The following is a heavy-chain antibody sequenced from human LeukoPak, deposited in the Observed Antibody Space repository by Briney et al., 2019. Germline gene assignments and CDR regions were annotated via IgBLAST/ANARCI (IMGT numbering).Heavy chain of an antibody. D-gene: IGHD3-22*01. J-gene: IGHJ5*02. Sequence: SETLSLTCTVSGGSISSYYWSWLRQPPGKGLEWIGYIYYSGSTNYNPSLKSRVTISVDTSKNQFSLKLSSVTAADTAVYYCTRLTYYYDSSGYYLWEWFDPWGQGTLVTVSS. V-gene: IGHV4-59*08. CDR3: TRLTYYYDSSGYYLWEWFDP. CDR2: IYYSGST. CDR1: GGSISSYY.